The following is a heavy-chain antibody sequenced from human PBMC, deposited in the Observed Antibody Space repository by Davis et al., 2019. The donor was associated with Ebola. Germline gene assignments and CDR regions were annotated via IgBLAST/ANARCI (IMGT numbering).Heavy chain of an antibody. J-gene: IGHJ4*02. CDR1: GYTFTSYY. Sequence: ASVKVSCKASGYTFTSYYMHWVRQAPGQGLEWMGIINPSGGSTSYAQKFQGRVTMTRDTSTSTVYMELSSLRSEDTAVYYCAGVSSSWYYFDYWGQGTLVTVSS. CDR2: INPSGGST. V-gene: IGHV1-46*01. CDR3: AGVSSSWYYFDY. D-gene: IGHD6-13*01.